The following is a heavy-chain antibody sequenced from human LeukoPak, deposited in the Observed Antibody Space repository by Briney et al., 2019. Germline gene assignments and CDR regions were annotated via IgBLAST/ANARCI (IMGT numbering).Heavy chain of an antibody. J-gene: IGHJ4*02. CDR1: GFTFSSYS. Sequence: GGSLRLSCAASGFTFSSYSMNWVRQAPGKGLEWVSYIQSSSGPICYADSVKGRFTISRDNARNSLHLQMNSLRDEDTAVYYCARDGSNSGPDFEYWGQGILVTVSS. D-gene: IGHD2/OR15-2a*01. V-gene: IGHV3-48*02. CDR3: ARDGSNSGPDFEY. CDR2: IQSSSGPI.